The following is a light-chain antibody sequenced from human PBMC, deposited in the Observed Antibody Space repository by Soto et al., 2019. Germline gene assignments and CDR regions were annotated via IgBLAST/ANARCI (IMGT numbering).Light chain of an antibody. J-gene: IGKJ1*01. V-gene: IGKV3-20*01. CDR1: QSVSSNY. CDR3: QQYGSSSSWT. Sequence: EVVLTQSPGTLSLSPGERATLSCRASQSVSSNYLAWYQQKPGQAPRLIIHGASDRATGIPDRFSGGGSGTDFTLTINRLEPEDFAVYYCQQYGSSSSWTFGQGTKVDI. CDR2: GAS.